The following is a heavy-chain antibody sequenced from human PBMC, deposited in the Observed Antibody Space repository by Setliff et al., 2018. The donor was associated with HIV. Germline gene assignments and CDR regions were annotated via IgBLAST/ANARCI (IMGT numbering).Heavy chain of an antibody. Sequence: ASVKVSCKASGGIFSKYAINWVRQAPGKGLEWMGYFDPQDGKTIYAQKFQGRVTMNEDTSTDTAYMELSGLRSEDTAVYYCVRGVTRDISGYYRDEYFRHWGQGTPVTVSS. CDR2: FDPQDGKT. CDR3: VRGVTRDISGYYRDEYFRH. CDR1: GGIFSKYA. V-gene: IGHV1-24*01. J-gene: IGHJ1*01. D-gene: IGHD3-22*01.